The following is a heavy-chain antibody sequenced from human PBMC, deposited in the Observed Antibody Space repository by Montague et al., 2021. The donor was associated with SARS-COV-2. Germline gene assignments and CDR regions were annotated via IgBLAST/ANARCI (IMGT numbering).Heavy chain of an antibody. CDR3: AGRPTPSYSSGWYLFYYAMDV. Sequence: SETLSLTCAVSGGCINSYYWSWIRQPPGKGLEWIGYIYYSGSTIYNPSLKSRVTISIDTSKNQFSLKLNSVTAADTAVYYCAGRPTPSYSSGWYLFYYAMDVWGQGTTVTVS. V-gene: IGHV4-59*01. D-gene: IGHD6-19*01. CDR1: GGCINSYY. CDR2: IYYSGST. J-gene: IGHJ6*02.